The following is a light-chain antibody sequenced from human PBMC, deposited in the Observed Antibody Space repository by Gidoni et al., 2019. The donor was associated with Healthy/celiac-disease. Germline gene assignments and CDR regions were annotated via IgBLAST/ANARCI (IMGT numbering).Light chain of an antibody. CDR2: LGS. CDR1: QSLLHSNGYNY. J-gene: IGKJ1*01. V-gene: IGKV2-28*01. CDR3: MQALQTPKT. Sequence: DIVMTQSPLSLPVTPGEPASISCRSSQSLLHSNGYNYFAWYLKKPGKSPQLLIYLGSNRASGVPDRFSGRGSGTDFTLKISRVEAEDVGFYYCMQALQTPKTFGQGTKVEIK.